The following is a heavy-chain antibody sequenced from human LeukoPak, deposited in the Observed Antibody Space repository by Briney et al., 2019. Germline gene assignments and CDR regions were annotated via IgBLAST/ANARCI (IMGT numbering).Heavy chain of an antibody. CDR1: GDFITAYY. V-gene: IGHV4-59*01. D-gene: IGHD7-27*01. CDR3: ATNTGTVFDY. CDR2: VYYTGST. Sequence: SETLSLTCSVSGDFITAYYWSWIRQPPGKGLEWIGYVYYTGSTEYNPSFRSRVTISLEMSKRQFSLSLTSVTAADTAVYYCATNTGTVFDYWGQGALVTVSS. J-gene: IGHJ4*02.